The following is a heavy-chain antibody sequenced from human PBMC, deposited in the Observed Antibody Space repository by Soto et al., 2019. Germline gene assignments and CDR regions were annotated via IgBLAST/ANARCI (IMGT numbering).Heavy chain of an antibody. D-gene: IGHD3-10*01. Sequence: QAQLVESGGGVVQPGRSLRLSCAAPGFTFSSYGMHWVRQASGTGLEWVAVISYDGGLQHYADSVKGRFTISRDNSKNMVLLQMNSLRAEDTAVYYCVSDRGYGHASVPYSWGQGTLVSVSS. CDR2: ISYDGGLQ. CDR1: GFTFSSYG. CDR3: VSDRGYGHASVPYS. V-gene: IGHV3-30*03. J-gene: IGHJ4*02.